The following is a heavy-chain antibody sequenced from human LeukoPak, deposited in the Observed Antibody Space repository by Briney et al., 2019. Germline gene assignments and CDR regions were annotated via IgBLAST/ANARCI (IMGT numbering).Heavy chain of an antibody. CDR1: GGSISSGGYY. V-gene: IGHV4-39*01. Sequence: SETLSLTCTVSGGSISSGGYYWSWIRQHPGKGLEWIGSIYYSGSTYYNPSLKSRVTISVDTSKNQFSLKLSSVTAADTAVYYCARHSRTRGLRGYYFDYWGQGTLVTVSS. D-gene: IGHD1-1*01. J-gene: IGHJ4*02. CDR3: ARHSRTRGLRGYYFDY. CDR2: IYYSGST.